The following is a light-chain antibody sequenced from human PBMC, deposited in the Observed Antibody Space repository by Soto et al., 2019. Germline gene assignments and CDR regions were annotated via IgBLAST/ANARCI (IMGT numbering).Light chain of an antibody. CDR3: LLYYGDAWV. CDR2: STN. V-gene: IGLV7-43*01. CDR1: TGAVTSGYY. Sequence: QTVVPQEHSLTVSPGGSGTLTCASTTGAVTSGYYPNWFQQKPGQAPRALIYSTNNRHSWTPARFSGSLLGGKAALTLSGVQPEDEAEYYCLLYYGDAWVFGGGTKVTVL. J-gene: IGLJ3*02.